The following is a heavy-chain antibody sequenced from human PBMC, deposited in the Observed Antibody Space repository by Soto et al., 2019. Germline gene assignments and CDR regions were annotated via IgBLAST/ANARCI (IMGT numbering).Heavy chain of an antibody. D-gene: IGHD3-10*01. Sequence: SVKVSCKASGCTFSSYAISWVRQAPGQGLEWMGGIIPIFGTANYAQKFQGRVTITADESTSTAYMELRSLRSDDTAVYYCARARAYGSRRYYKQGWFDPWGQGTLVTVSS. CDR3: ARARAYGSRRYYKQGWFDP. CDR2: IIPIFGTA. CDR1: GCTFSSYA. V-gene: IGHV1-69*13. J-gene: IGHJ5*02.